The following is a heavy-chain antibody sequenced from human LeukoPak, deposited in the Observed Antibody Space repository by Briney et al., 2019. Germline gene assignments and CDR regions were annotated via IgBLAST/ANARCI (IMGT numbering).Heavy chain of an antibody. V-gene: IGHV1-2*02. D-gene: IGHD2-2*01. J-gene: IGHJ5*02. CDR1: GYTFTGYY. CDR2: INPNSGGT. Sequence: ASVKVSCKASGYTFTGYYMHWVRQAPGQGLEWMGWINPNSGGTNYAQKFQGRVTMTRDTSISTAYMELSRLRSDGTAVYYCARDSDCSSTSCPNWFDPWGQGTLVTVSS. CDR3: ARDSDCSSTSCPNWFDP.